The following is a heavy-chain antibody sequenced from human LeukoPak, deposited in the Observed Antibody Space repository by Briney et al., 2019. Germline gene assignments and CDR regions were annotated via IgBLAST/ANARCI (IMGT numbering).Heavy chain of an antibody. V-gene: IGHV1-69*06. CDR1: GGTFSSYA. D-gene: IGHD3-10*01. J-gene: IGHJ4*02. Sequence: EASVKVSCTASGGTFSSYAISWVRQAPGQGLEWMGGIIPIFGTANYAQKFQGRVTITADKSTSTAYMELSSLRSEDTAVYYCARGYYYGSGSYNPYDYWGQGTLVTVSS. CDR2: IIPIFGTA. CDR3: ARGYYYGSGSYNPYDY.